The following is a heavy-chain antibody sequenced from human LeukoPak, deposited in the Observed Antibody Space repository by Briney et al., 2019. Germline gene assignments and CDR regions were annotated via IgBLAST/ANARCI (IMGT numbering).Heavy chain of an antibody. Sequence: PGGSLRLSCAASGFTVSSNYMSWVRQAPGKGLEWVSVIYSGGSTYYADSVKGRFTISRDNSKNTLYLQMNSLRVEDTAVYYCARDLPICSGGSCYTGPFDYWGQGTLVTASS. CDR2: IYSGGST. J-gene: IGHJ4*02. V-gene: IGHV3-53*01. CDR3: ARDLPICSGGSCYTGPFDY. D-gene: IGHD2-15*01. CDR1: GFTVSSNY.